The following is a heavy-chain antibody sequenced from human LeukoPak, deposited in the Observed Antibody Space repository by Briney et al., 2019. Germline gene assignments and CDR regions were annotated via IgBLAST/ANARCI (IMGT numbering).Heavy chain of an antibody. Sequence: ASVKVSCKASGYTFTSYDINWVRQATGQGLEWMGWMNTNSGNTGYAQKFQGRLTMTRDTSTNTVYMELSSLRSEDTAVYYCARGGDIVVVPAAMVGPWGQGTLVTVSS. CDR2: MNTNSGNT. CDR1: GYTFTSYD. CDR3: ARGGDIVVVPAAMVGP. D-gene: IGHD2-2*01. V-gene: IGHV1-8*01. J-gene: IGHJ5*02.